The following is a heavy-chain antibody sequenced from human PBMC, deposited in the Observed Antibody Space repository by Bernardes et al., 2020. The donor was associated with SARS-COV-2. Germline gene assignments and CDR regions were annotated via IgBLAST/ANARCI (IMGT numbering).Heavy chain of an antibody. CDR3: ATAIAAAGNPDDYYYYYGMDV. CDR1: GYTLTALS. V-gene: IGHV1-24*01. J-gene: IGHJ6*02. D-gene: IGHD6-13*01. Sequence: ASVKVSCKVSGYTLTALSMHWVRQAPGKGLEWMGGFDPEDGETIYAQKFQGRVTMTEDTSTDTAYMGLSSLRSEDTDVYYCATAIAAAGNPDDYYYYYGMDVWGQRTKLTVSS. CDR2: FDPEDGET.